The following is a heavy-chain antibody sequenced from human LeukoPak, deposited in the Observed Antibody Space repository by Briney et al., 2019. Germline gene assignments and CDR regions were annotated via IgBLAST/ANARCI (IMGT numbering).Heavy chain of an antibody. V-gene: IGHV3-23*01. D-gene: IGHD6-13*01. J-gene: IGHJ4*02. Sequence: PGGSLRLSCAASGFTFSSYAMSWVRQAPGKGLEWVSAISGSGGSTYYADSVKGRFTISRDNSKNTLYLQMNSLRAEDTAVYYCAKSESSSWYRGYYFDYWGQGTLVTVPS. CDR3: AKSESSSWYRGYYFDY. CDR2: ISGSGGST. CDR1: GFTFSSYA.